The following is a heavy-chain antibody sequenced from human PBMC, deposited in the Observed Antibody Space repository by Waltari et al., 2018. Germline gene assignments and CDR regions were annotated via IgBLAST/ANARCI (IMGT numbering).Heavy chain of an antibody. D-gene: IGHD5-12*01. CDR3: AGDKSYDGYNSLGAY. CDR2: INPNSGGT. CDR1: GYTFTGYY. Sequence: QVQLVQSGAEVKKPGASVKVSCKASGYTFTGYYLHWVRPAPGQGLEWMGWINPNSGGTNYAQKFQGRVTMTRDTSISTAYMELSRLRSDDTAVYYCAGDKSYDGYNSLGAYWGQGTLVTVSS. V-gene: IGHV1-2*02. J-gene: IGHJ4*02.